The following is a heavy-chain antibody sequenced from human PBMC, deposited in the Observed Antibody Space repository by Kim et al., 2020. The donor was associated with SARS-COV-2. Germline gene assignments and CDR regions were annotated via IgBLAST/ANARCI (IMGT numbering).Heavy chain of an antibody. CDR3: ARDLDSSSSSYGMDV. Sequence: KFQGRFTITADESTSTAYMELSSLGSEDTAVYYCARDLDSSSSSYGMDVWGQGTTVTVSS. V-gene: IGHV1-69*01. D-gene: IGHD6-6*01. J-gene: IGHJ6*02.